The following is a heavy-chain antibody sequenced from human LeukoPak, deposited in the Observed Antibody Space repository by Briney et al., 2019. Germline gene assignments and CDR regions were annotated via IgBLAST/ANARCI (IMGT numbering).Heavy chain of an antibody. J-gene: IGHJ6*03. CDR1: GYTFTSYG. V-gene: IGHV1-18*01. Sequence: ASVKVSCKASGYTFTSYGISWVRQAPGQGLEWMGWISAYNGNTNYAQKLQGRVTMTTDTSTSTAYMELRSLRSEDTAVYYCARSLGATFYYYMDVWGKGTTVTVSS. CDR3: ARSLGATFYYYMDV. CDR2: ISAYNGNT. D-gene: IGHD3-16*01.